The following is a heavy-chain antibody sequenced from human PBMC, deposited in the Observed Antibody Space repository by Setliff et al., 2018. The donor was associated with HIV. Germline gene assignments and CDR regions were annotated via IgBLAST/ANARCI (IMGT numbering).Heavy chain of an antibody. J-gene: IGHJ6*02. Sequence: SETLSLTCTVSGDSISNYYWSWVRQPPGKGLEWIGYIYTTGSTNYNPSLKSRVTMSVDTSKNQFSLRLTSVTAADTAMYYCAREHCSGGSCNDLDYGMDVWGQGTTVTVSS. V-gene: IGHV4-4*09. CDR2: IYTTGST. D-gene: IGHD2-15*01. CDR1: GDSISNYY. CDR3: AREHCSGGSCNDLDYGMDV.